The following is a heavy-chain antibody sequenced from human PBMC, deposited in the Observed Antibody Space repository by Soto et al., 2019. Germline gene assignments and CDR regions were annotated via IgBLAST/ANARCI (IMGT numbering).Heavy chain of an antibody. CDR3: ARVSYGGNARVYWYFDL. J-gene: IGHJ2*01. Sequence: EVQLVESGGGLVQSGGSLRLSCAASGFTFSTYDMHWVRQATGKGLEWVSAIRTVGDTYYSGSVKGRFTISRESAKNSLYLQMNSLRAGDTAVYYCARVSYGGNARVYWYFDLWGRGTLVTVSS. CDR1: GFTFSTYD. D-gene: IGHD4-17*01. V-gene: IGHV3-13*04. CDR2: IRTVGDT.